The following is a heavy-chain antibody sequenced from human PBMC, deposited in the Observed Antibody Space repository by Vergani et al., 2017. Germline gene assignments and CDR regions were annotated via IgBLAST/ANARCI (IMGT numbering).Heavy chain of an antibody. D-gene: IGHD6-19*01. CDR3: ARSIAVKQALADY. CDR1: GGTFSSYA. J-gene: IGHJ4*02. CDR2: INPSGGST. V-gene: IGHV1-46*01. Sequence: QVQLVQSGAEVKKPGSSVKVSCKASGGTFSSYAISWVRQAPGQGLEWMGIINPSGGSTSYAQKFQGRVTMTRDTSTSTVYMELSSLRSEDTAVYYCARSIAVKQALADYWGQGTLVTVSS.